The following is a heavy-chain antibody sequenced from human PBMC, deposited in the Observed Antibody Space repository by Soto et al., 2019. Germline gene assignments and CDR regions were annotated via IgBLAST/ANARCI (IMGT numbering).Heavy chain of an antibody. D-gene: IGHD3-10*01. Sequence: GGSLRLSCVASGFTFANHDMAWVRQAPGQGLEWVSSISGTDGKTYYADSVKGRFTISRDNSRCTLYLQMSSLRAVDTAMYYCAKYYYSSGSNWFAPWGRGTLVTVSS. J-gene: IGHJ5*02. CDR3: AKYYYSSGSNWFAP. CDR1: GFTFANHD. V-gene: IGHV3-23*01. CDR2: ISGTDGKT.